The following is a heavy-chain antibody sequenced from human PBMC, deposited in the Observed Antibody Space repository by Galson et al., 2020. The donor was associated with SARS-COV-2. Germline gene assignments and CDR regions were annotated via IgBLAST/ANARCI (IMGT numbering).Heavy chain of an antibody. Sequence: ASVKVSCKASGDTFTNYDIHWVRQASGQGPEWMGWMNTNSGNTGYAQTFQGRVTMTRDTSIRTAYMELRSLRSEDTAVYYCARGHTQASGSWAYWGQGTLVTVSS. CDR2: MNTNSGNT. CDR1: GDTFTNYD. D-gene: IGHD6-13*01. CDR3: ARGHTQASGSWAY. J-gene: IGHJ4*02. V-gene: IGHV1-8*01.